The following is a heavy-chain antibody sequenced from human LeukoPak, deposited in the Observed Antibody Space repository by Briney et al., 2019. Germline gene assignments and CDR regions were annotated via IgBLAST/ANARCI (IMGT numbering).Heavy chain of an antibody. Sequence: SVKVSCKASGGTFSSYAISWVRQAPGQGLEWMGGIIPIFGTANYAQKFQGRVTITTDESTSTAYMELSSLRSEDTAVYYCARSLRFGDIAVVPAGKYAFDVWGQGTMVTVPS. CDR3: ARSLRFGDIAVVPAGKYAFDV. CDR2: IIPIFGTA. J-gene: IGHJ3*01. V-gene: IGHV1-69*05. D-gene: IGHD2-2*01. CDR1: GGTFSSYA.